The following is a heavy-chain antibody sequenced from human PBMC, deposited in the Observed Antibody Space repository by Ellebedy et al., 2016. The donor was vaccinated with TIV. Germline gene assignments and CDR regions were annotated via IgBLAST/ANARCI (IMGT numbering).Heavy chain of an antibody. V-gene: IGHV2-70*17. D-gene: IGHD1-26*01. J-gene: IGHJ4*02. CDR2: IDLDDET. Sequence: SGPTLVKPTQTLTLTCTFSGFSLATSGMCVSWVRQASGKALEWLARIDLDDETFFSTSLKTRVTISKATSINRVDLTMTNMDPLDTATYYCARRGDVWELDYWGQGILVTVSS. CDR1: GFSLATSGMC. CDR3: ARRGDVWELDY.